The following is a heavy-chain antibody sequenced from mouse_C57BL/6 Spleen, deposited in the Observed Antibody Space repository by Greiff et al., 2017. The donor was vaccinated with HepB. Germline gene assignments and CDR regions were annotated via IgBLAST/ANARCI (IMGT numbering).Heavy chain of an antibody. CDR3: AHYYGSSFDY. V-gene: IGHV1-82*01. D-gene: IGHD1-1*01. J-gene: IGHJ2*01. CDR1: GYAFSSSW. CDR2: IYPGDGDT. Sequence: LVESGPELVKPGASVKISCKASGYAFSSSWMNWVKQRPGKGLEWIGRIYPGDGDTNYNGKFKGKATLTADKSSSTAYMQLSSLTSEDSAVYFCAHYYGSSFDYWGQGTTLTVSS.